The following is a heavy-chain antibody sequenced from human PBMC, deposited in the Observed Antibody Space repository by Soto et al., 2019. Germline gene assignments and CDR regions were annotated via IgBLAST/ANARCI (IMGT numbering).Heavy chain of an antibody. CDR1: GFTFSSYW. CDR3: GVWLFPLNYYYGMDV. Sequence: PGGSLRLSCAASGFTFSSYWMSWVRQAPGKGLEWVANIKQDGSEKYYVDSVKGRFTISRDNAKNSLYLQMNSLRAEDTAVYYCGVWLFPLNYYYGMDVWGQGTTVTVSS. V-gene: IGHV3-7*05. J-gene: IGHJ6*02. CDR2: IKQDGSEK. D-gene: IGHD3-22*01.